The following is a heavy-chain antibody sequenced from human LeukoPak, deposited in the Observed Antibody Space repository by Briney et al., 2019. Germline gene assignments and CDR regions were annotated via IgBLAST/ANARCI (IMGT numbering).Heavy chain of an antibody. CDR1: GFTFSSYG. J-gene: IGHJ5*02. D-gene: IGHD2-2*01. V-gene: IGHV3-30*02. Sequence: GGSLRLSCAASGFTFSSYGMHWVRQAPGKGLEWVAFIRYDGSNKYYADSVKGRFTISRDNSKNTLYLQMNSLRAEDTAVYYCAKAWGLFCSSINCLSWGQGTLVTVSS. CDR3: AKAWGLFCSSINCLS. CDR2: IRYDGSNK.